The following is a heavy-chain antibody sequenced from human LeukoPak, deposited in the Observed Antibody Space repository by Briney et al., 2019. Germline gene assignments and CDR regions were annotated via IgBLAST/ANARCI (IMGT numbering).Heavy chain of an antibody. D-gene: IGHD1-26*01. CDR2: INHSGST. CDR3: ARAVGND. V-gene: IGHV4-34*01. J-gene: IGHJ4*02. CDR1: GGSFSGYY. Sequence: SETLSLTCAVYGGSFSGYYWSWIRQPPGKGLEWIGEINHSGSTNYNPSLKSRVTISVDTSKNQFPLKLSSVTAADTAVYYCARAVGNDWGQGTLVTVSS.